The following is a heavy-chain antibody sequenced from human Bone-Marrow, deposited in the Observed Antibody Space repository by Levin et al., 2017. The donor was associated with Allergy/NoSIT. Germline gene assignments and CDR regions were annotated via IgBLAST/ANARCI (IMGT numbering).Heavy chain of an antibody. CDR2: INPSGGAT. D-gene: IGHD5-12*01. CDR3: ARDPIVDLGVGNFDY. V-gene: IGHV1-46*01. CDR1: GYPFTGAH. J-gene: IGHJ4*02. Sequence: GESLKISCKASGYPFTGAHMHWLRQAPGQGPEWIGLINPSGGATSYAQKFEDRVTMTRDTSTRTVYLELRSLTFEDTAHYYCARDPIVDLGVGNFDYWGQGTLVAVSS.